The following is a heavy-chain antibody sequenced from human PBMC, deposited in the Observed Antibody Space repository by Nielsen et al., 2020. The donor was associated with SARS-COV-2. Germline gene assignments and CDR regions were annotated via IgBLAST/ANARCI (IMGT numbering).Heavy chain of an antibody. CDR3: ARGAYDGVWFSPNYYFDY. CDR1: GYTFTRYY. CDR2: INPSGFST. D-gene: IGHD6-19*01. Sequence: ASVKVSCKASGYTFTRYYMHWVRQAPGQGLEWMGIINPSGFSTTYAQKFQGRVTMTRDTSTSTVYMELSSLSSEDTAAYYCARGAYDGVWFSPNYYFDYWGQGTLVTVSS. V-gene: IGHV1-46*01. J-gene: IGHJ4*02.